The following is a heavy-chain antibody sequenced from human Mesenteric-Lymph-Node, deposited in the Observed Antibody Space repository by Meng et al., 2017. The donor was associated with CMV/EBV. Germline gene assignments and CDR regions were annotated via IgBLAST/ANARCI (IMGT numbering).Heavy chain of an antibody. D-gene: IGHD3-3*01. CDR2: ISFGATT. CDR3: ARDPYNFWNGFLPRGWFDP. V-gene: IGHV4-30-4*08. Sequence: SVHRCRSWLRHAAWGGLGWSECISFGATTRYCPYHKSRLTLSVDTTNNQFSLSLNSVTAADPAVYYCARDPYNFWNGFLPRGWFDPWGQGTLVTVSS. J-gene: IGHJ5*02. CDR1: SVHRC.